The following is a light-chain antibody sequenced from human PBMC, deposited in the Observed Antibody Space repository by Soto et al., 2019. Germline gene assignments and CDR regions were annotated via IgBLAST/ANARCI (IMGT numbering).Light chain of an antibody. CDR2: AAS. CDR1: QGISTY. Sequence: DIRMTQSPSSVSASVGDRVTITCRASQGISTYLNWYLQKPGKAPKLLIYAASSLQSGVPSRFSGSGSETDFTLTISSLQPEDFATYSCQQSYSTTWTFGQGTNVDI. J-gene: IGKJ1*01. CDR3: QQSYSTTWT. V-gene: IGKV1-39*01.